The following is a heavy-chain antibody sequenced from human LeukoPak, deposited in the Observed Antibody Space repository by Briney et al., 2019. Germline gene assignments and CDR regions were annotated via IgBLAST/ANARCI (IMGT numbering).Heavy chain of an antibody. CDR1: GYTFTGYY. V-gene: IGHV1-8*03. Sequence: ASVKVSCKASGYTFTGYYMHWVRQAPGQGLEWMGWMNPNSGNTGYAQKFQGRVTITRNTSISTAYMELSSLRSEDTAVYYCARGARFRDDLGYYYYYMDVWGKGTTVTVSS. D-gene: IGHD6-6*01. CDR3: ARGARFRDDLGYYYYYMDV. CDR2: MNPNSGNT. J-gene: IGHJ6*03.